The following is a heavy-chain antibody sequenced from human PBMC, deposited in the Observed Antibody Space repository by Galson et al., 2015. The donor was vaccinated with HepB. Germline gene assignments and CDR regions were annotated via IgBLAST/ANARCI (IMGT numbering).Heavy chain of an antibody. CDR1: GFTFSSYS. V-gene: IGHV3-21*01. CDR2: ISSSSSYI. Sequence: SCAASGFTFSSYSMNWVRQAPGKGLEWVSSISSSSSYIYYADSVKGRFTISRDNAKNSLYLQMNSLRAEDTAVYYCATGLMVRGVIPGRPLYYYYGMDVWGQGTTVTVSS. J-gene: IGHJ6*02. D-gene: IGHD3-10*01. CDR3: ATGLMVRGVIPGRPLYYYYGMDV.